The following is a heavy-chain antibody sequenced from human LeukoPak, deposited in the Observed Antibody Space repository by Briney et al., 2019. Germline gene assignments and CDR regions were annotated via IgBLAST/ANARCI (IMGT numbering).Heavy chain of an antibody. J-gene: IGHJ4*02. CDR3: AKRVGTRSSPFDF. D-gene: IGHD1-26*01. V-gene: IGHV3-23*01. CDR1: GFTFSSYA. CDR2: MSGTSGST. Sequence: GGSLRLSCAASGFTFSSYAMSWVRQAPGKGLEWVSTMSGTSGSTYYADSVKGRFSISRDNSKNTLDLEMNSLRVDDTAVYYYAKRVGTRSSPFDFWGQGTLVTVSS.